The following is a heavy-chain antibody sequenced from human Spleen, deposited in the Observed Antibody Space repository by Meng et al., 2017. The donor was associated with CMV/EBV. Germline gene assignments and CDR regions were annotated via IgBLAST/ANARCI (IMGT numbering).Heavy chain of an antibody. V-gene: IGHV2-5*01. D-gene: IGHD3-9*01. CDR3: VHSLRFYDYLTGDHNPHFDY. CDR2: IYWNDDK. J-gene: IGHJ4*02. CDR1: GFSLRSSEVG. Sequence: SGPTLVKPTETLTLTCTFSGFSLRSSEVGVGWMRQPPGKALEWLALIYWNDDKRYTPSLKSRLTVTKDTPRNRVVLTMTNVDPVDTATYYCVHSLRFYDYLTGDHNPHFDYWGQGSLVTVSS.